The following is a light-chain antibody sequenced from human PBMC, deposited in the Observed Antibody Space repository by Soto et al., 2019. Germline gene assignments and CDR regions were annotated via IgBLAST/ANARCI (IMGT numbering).Light chain of an antibody. CDR3: CSYAGSYTFWV. CDR2: VGTDGIVG. V-gene: IGLV9-49*01. CDR1: SDFSNYK. Sequence: QSVVTQPPSASASLGASVTLTCTLTSDFSNYKVDWYQQRPGKGPRFVMRVGTDGIVGSKGDAIPDRFSVSGSGLNRFLTISGLQAEDEADYYCCSYAGSYTFWVFGGGNKLTVL. J-gene: IGLJ3*02.